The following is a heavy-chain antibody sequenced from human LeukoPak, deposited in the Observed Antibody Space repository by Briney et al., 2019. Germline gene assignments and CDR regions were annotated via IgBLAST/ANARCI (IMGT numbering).Heavy chain of an antibody. CDR3: AKEGITGADS. V-gene: IGHV3-23*01. Sequence: GGSLRLSCTASGFPFNRFAMSWVRQAPGQGLAWVSAISGGGDAHYADSVKGRFTISRDNFKNTLFLHMNNLTADDTALYYCAKEGITGADSWGQGTLVSVSS. CDR2: ISGGGDA. J-gene: IGHJ4*02. CDR1: GFPFNRFA.